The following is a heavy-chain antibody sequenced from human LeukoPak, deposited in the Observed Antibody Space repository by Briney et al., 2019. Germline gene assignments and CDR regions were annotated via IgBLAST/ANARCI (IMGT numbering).Heavy chain of an antibody. D-gene: IGHD5-18*01. CDR2: MWYDGSNT. J-gene: IGHJ3*02. CDR1: GFTFSVYG. V-gene: IGHV3-33*01. Sequence: GGSLRLSCAASGFTFSVYGMHWVRQAPGKGLEWVAIMWYDGSNTHYADSVKGRFTISRDNSKNTLYLQMNSLRAEDTAVYYCASHTIPEYSYGSDAFDIWGQGTMVTVSS. CDR3: ASHTIPEYSYGSDAFDI.